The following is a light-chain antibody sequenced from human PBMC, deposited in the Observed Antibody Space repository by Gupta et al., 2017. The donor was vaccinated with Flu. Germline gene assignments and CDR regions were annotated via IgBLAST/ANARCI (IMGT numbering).Light chain of an antibody. V-gene: IGKV3-11*01. CDR2: DAS. CDR1: RSLGSY. Sequence: DIVLTQSSANLSLSPGERAPLSCMASRSLGSYLAWYQQKPGQAPRLLISDASNRATGIPARFSGSGSGTDFTLTISSLEPEDFAVYYCQQRSNWQLSFGGGARVEI. CDR3: QQRSNWQLS. J-gene: IGKJ4*01.